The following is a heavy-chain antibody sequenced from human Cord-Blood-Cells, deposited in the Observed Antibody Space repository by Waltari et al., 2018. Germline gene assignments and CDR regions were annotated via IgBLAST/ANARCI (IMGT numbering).Heavy chain of an antibody. J-gene: IGHJ2*01. CDR3: AGAENYWYFDL. Sequence: QVQLVESGGGVVQPGRSLRLSCAASGFTFSSYGMHWVRQAPGKGLEWVAVISYDGSNKYYADSVKGRFTISRDNSKNTLYLQMNSLRAEDMAVYYCAGAENYWYFDLRGRGTLVTVSS. CDR2: ISYDGSNK. CDR1: GFTFSSYG. V-gene: IGHV3-30*03.